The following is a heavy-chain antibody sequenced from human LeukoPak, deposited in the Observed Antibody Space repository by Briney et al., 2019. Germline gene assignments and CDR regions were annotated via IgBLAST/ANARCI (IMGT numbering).Heavy chain of an antibody. J-gene: IGHJ6*03. CDR1: GGTFSSYA. CDR2: IIPIFGTA. D-gene: IGHD2/OR15-2a*01. Sequence: SVKVSCKASGGTFSSYAIGWVRQAPGQGLEWMGRIIPIFGTANYAQKFQGRVTITTDESTSTAYMELSSLRSEDTAVYYCARAVNRGYYYYYMDVWGKGTTVTVSS. V-gene: IGHV1-69*05. CDR3: ARAVNRGYYYYYMDV.